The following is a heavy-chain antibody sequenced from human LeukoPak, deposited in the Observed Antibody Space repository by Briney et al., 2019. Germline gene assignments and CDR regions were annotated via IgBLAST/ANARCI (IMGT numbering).Heavy chain of an antibody. D-gene: IGHD3-16*01. V-gene: IGHV4-38-2*02. CDR3: ARGMNDYVWGSYDY. Sequence: SETLSLTCTVSGYSISSVYYWGWIRQPPGKGLEWIGSIYHSGSTYYNPSLKSRVTISVDTSKNQFSLKLSSVTAADTAVYYCARGMNDYVWGSYDYWGQGTLVTVSS. J-gene: IGHJ4*02. CDR2: IYHSGST. CDR1: GYSISSVYY.